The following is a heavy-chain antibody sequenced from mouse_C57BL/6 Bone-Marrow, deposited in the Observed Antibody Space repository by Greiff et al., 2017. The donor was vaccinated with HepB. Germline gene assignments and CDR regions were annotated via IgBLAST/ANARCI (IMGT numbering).Heavy chain of an antibody. CDR2: INYDGSST. CDR1: GFTFSDYY. D-gene: IGHD1-1*01. Sequence: EVNLVESEGGLVQPGSSMKLSCTASGFTFSDYYMAWVRQVPEKGLEWVANINYDGSSTYYLDSLKSRFIISRDNAKNILYLQMSSLKSEDTATYYCARADYYGSSWAYWGQGTLVTVSA. V-gene: IGHV5-16*01. CDR3: ARADYYGSSWAY. J-gene: IGHJ3*01.